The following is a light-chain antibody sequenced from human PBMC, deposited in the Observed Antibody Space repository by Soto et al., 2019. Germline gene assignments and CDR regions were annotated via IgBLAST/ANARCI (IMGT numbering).Light chain of an antibody. CDR2: DVS. CDR1: SSDIGAYNY. Sequence: QYVLTQPASVTGYPGQSVAISCTGTSSDIGAYNYVSWYQQHPGKAPKLMIFDVSNRPSGVSNRFSGSKSGNTASLTISGLQAEDEADYYCSSYTSSNTYVFGTGTKVTVL. V-gene: IGLV2-14*01. J-gene: IGLJ1*01. CDR3: SSYTSSNTYV.